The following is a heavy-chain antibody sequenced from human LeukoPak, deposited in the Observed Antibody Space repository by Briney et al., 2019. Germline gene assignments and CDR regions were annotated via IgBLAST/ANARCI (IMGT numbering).Heavy chain of an antibody. Sequence: SVKVSCKASGGTFSSYAISWVRQAPGQGLEWMGGIIPIFGTANYAQKFQGRVTITADESTSTAYMELSSLRSEDTAVYYCARGGGSYPYYYYYMDVWGKGTTVTVS. CDR1: GGTFSSYA. CDR3: ARGGGSYPYYYYYMDV. D-gene: IGHD1-26*01. CDR2: IIPIFGTA. J-gene: IGHJ6*03. V-gene: IGHV1-69*01.